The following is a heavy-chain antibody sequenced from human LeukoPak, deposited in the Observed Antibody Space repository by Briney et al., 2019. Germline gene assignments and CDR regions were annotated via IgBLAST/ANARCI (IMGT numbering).Heavy chain of an antibody. Sequence: GGSLRLSCAASGFTFSTYAMSWVRQAPGKGLEWLSTICGGGRDTFYADSVKGRFTVSRDNSKYTLYLQMSSLRAEDTAVYFCAKNRGANYYNYYMDVWGKGTTVTVSS. CDR2: ICGGGRDT. J-gene: IGHJ6*03. CDR3: AKNRGANYYNYYMDV. CDR1: GFTFSTYA. D-gene: IGHD4/OR15-4a*01. V-gene: IGHV3-23*01.